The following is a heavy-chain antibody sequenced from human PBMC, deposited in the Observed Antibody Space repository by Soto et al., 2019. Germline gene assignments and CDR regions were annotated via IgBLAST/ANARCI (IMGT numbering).Heavy chain of an antibody. J-gene: IGHJ5*02. CDR3: ASGNSSSSGMDGFDP. Sequence: SQTLSLTCAISGDSVSSNSAAWNWIRQSPSRGLEWLGRTYYRSKWYNDYAVSVKSRISINPDTSKNQFSLQLNSVTPEDTAVYYWASGNSSSSGMDGFDPWGQGTLVTVSS. CDR2: TYYRSKWYN. D-gene: IGHD6-6*01. CDR1: GDSVSSNSAA. V-gene: IGHV6-1*01.